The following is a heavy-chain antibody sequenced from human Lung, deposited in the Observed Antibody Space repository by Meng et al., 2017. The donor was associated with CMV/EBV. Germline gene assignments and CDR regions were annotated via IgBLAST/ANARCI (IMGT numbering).Heavy chain of an antibody. CDR3: AKDHDSSWRIMDV. CDR2: ISWDGGST. Sequence: ESXKISXAASGFTFDNHAMHWVRQAPGKGLEWVSLISWDGGSTSYADSVKGRFTISRDNSENSLFLQMNSLRPEDSALYYCAKDHDSSWRIMDVWGQGTXVTVSS. CDR1: GFTFDNHA. V-gene: IGHV3-43D*03. D-gene: IGHD3-22*01. J-gene: IGHJ6*02.